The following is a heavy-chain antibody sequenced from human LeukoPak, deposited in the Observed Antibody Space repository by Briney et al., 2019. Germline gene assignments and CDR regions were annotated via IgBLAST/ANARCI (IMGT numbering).Heavy chain of an antibody. J-gene: IGHJ4*02. CDR2: IRYDGSNE. Sequence: GGSLRLSCAASGFTFSSYGMHWVRQAPGKGLEWVSFIRYDGSNEYYADSVRGRFTISRDNSKNTLYLQMNSLRVEDTAVYYCARDRSAVGGGYFDYWGQGTLVTVSS. V-gene: IGHV3-30*02. CDR1: GFTFSSYG. CDR3: ARDRSAVGGGYFDY. D-gene: IGHD6-19*01.